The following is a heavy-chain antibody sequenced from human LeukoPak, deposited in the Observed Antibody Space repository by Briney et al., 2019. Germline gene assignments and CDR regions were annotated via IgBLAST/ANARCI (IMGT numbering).Heavy chain of an antibody. CDR1: GGSISSSSYY. V-gene: IGHV4-39*07. CDR3: ARSGGYNSPMVN. Sequence: ASETLSLTCTVSGGSISSSSYYWGWIRQPPGKGLEWIGSIYYTRSTYYNPSLKSRVTISVDTSKNQFSLKLSSVTAADAAVYYCARSGGYNSPMVNWGQGTLVTVSS. J-gene: IGHJ4*02. CDR2: IYYTRST. D-gene: IGHD5-24*01.